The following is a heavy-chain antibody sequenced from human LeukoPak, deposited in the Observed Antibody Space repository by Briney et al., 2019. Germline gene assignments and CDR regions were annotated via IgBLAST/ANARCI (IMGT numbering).Heavy chain of an antibody. CDR2: ISAYNGNT. J-gene: IGHJ6*02. CDR1: GYTFTSYG. V-gene: IGHV1-18*01. D-gene: IGHD3-10*01. Sequence: GASVKVSCTASGYTFTSYGISWVRQAPGQGLEWMGWISAYNGNTNYAQKLQGRVTMTTDTSTSTAYMELRSLRSDDTAVYYCARYYYGSGREVYYYYGMDVWGQGTTVTVSS. CDR3: ARYYYGSGREVYYYYGMDV.